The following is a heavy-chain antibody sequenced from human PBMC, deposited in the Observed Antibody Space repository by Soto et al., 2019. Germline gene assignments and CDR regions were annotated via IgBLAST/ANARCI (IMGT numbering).Heavy chain of an antibody. Sequence: GASVKVSCKASGYTFTSYGISWVRQAPGQGLEWMGWISAYNGNTNYAQKLQGRVTMTTDTSTSTAYMELRSLRSDDTAVYYCARACCCCRYGSGSVTFDYWGQGTLVTVSS. CDR2: ISAYNGNT. CDR1: GYTFTSYG. CDR3: ARACCCCRYGSGSVTFDY. V-gene: IGHV1-18*01. D-gene: IGHD3-10*01. J-gene: IGHJ4*02.